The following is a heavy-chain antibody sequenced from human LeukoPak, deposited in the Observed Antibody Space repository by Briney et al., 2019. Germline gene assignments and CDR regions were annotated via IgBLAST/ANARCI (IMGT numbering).Heavy chain of an antibody. D-gene: IGHD3-16*01. V-gene: IGHV3-30*03. CDR2: ISYDGSNK. Sequence: LTGGSLSLSCKASGFIFASYSMHWVRQAPGKGLKWVAVISYDGSNKYYGDSVKGRFTISRDNAKNSLYLQMNSLRAEDTAVYYCATERAGERSRPLLSYYYMDVWGKGTTVTISS. CDR1: GFIFASYS. CDR3: ATERAGERSRPLLSYYYMDV. J-gene: IGHJ6*03.